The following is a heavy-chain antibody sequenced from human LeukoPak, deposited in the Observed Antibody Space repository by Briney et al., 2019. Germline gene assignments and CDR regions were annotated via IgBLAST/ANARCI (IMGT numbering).Heavy chain of an antibody. V-gene: IGHV3-23*01. CDR3: AKLLGVALNPYYYYMDV. CDR2: ISGSGGST. D-gene: IGHD6-19*01. J-gene: IGHJ6*03. CDR1: GFTFSSYA. Sequence: QPGGSLRLSCAASGFTFSSYAMSWVRQAPGKGLEWVSAISGSGGSTYYADSVKGRFTISRDNSKNTLYLQMNSLRAEDTAVYYCAKLLGVALNPYYYYMDVWGKGTTVTVSS.